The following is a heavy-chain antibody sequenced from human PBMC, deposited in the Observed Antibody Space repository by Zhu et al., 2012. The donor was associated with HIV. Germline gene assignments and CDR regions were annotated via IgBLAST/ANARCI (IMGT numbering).Heavy chain of an antibody. Sequence: QVQLQQWGAGLLEPSETLSLTCATHGGPFSGYFYAWVRQPPGGGLQWIGHVNHGGDIDYNPSLKSRVTIEADASQSHFSLKMTSVTAADTAIYYCARSIYQADSGYGFWGQGTLVIVSS. CDR2: VNHGGDI. D-gene: IGHD5-12*01. CDR3: ARSIYQADSGYGF. J-gene: IGHJ4*02. CDR1: GGPFSGYF. V-gene: IGHV4-34*02.